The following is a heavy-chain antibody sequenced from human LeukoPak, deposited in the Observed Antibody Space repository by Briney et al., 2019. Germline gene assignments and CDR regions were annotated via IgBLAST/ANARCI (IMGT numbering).Heavy chain of an antibody. CDR2: FDPEDGET. V-gene: IGHV1-24*01. Sequence: GASVKVSCKVSGYTLTELSMHWVRQAPGKGLEWMGGFDPEDGETIYAQKFQGRVTMTEDTSTDTAYMELSSLRSEDTAAYYCATRYCGSGSSNRFDPWGQGTLVSVSS. CDR3: ATRYCGSGSSNRFDP. D-gene: IGHD3-10*01. J-gene: IGHJ5*02. CDR1: GYTLTELS.